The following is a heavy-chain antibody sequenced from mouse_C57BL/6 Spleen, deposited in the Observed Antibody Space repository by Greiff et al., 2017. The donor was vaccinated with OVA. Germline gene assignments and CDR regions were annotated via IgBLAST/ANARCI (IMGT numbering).Heavy chain of an antibody. D-gene: IGHD2-4*01. J-gene: IGHJ1*03. Sequence: EVNLEESGGDLVKPGGSLKLSCAASGFTFSSYGMSWVRQTPDKRLEWVATISSGGSYPYYPDSVKGRFTIPRKNAKKTRYLQMSSLKSEDTAMYYWARQGGLRGYFDVWGTGTTVTVSS. CDR2: ISSGGSYP. V-gene: IGHV5-6*02. CDR3: ARQGGLRGYFDV. CDR1: GFTFSSYG.